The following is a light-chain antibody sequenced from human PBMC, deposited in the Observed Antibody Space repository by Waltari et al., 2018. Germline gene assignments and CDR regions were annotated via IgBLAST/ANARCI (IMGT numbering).Light chain of an antibody. J-gene: IGKJ4*01. V-gene: IGKV1-9*01. CDR3: QQLDSYPVT. Sequence: IQSTQSPSSLSASVGDRDTITRRASQGISNYLAWYQQKPGKVPKLLIYASSTLQSGVPSSFSGSGAGADFTLTISRLQPEDVATYYCQQLDSYPVTFGGGTKVEIK. CDR1: QGISNY. CDR2: ASS.